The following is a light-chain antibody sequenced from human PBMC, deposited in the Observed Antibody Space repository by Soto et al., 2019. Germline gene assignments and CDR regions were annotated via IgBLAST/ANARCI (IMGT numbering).Light chain of an antibody. V-gene: IGKV3-15*01. Sequence: EIVITQSPATLSVSPGDRTTLSCRDSQSFSSDLGWYQQKPGQAPRLLIYGASTRATGIPARFSGSGSGTEFILTISSLQSEDFALYYCQQYNNWPITFGQGKRRE. CDR1: QSFSSD. CDR3: QQYNNWPIT. J-gene: IGKJ5*01. CDR2: GAS.